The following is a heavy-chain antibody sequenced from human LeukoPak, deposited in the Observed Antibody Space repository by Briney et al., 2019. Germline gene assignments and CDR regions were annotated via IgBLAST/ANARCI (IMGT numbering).Heavy chain of an antibody. D-gene: IGHD5-24*01. J-gene: IGHJ4*02. CDR3: AREGDPDGYITYFDY. V-gene: IGHV4-59*01. Sequence: PSETLSLTCTVSGGSLSSYYWSWIRQPPGQGREWIGYIYYSGSTNYHPSLKSRVTISVDTSKNQFSLKLSSVTAADTAVYYCAREGDPDGYITYFDYWGQGTLVTVSS. CDR2: IYYSGST. CDR1: GGSLSSYY.